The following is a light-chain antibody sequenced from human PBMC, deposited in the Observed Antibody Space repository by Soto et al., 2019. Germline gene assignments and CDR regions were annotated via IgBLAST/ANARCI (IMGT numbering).Light chain of an antibody. CDR3: QQRSNWPPYT. CDR2: DAS. V-gene: IGKV3-11*01. Sequence: EIVLTQSPATLSLSPGERATLSCRASQSVSSYLAWYQQKPGQAPRLLIYDASTRVTSIPAMLSGSGSGTNFTPTTSSREPQDFAVYYCQQRSNWPPYTFGQGTKLEIK. J-gene: IGKJ2*01. CDR1: QSVSSY.